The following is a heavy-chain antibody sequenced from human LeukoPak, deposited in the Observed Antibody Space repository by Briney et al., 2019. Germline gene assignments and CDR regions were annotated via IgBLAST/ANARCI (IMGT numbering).Heavy chain of an antibody. CDR2: INHSGST. CDR1: GGSFSGYY. V-gene: IGHV4-34*01. D-gene: IGHD6-13*01. Sequence: PSETLSLTCAVYGGSFSGYYWSWIRQPPGKGLEWIGEINHSGSTNYNPSLKSRVTISVDTSKNQFSLKLSSVTAADTAVYYCAREPGGRYSSRWNGFDYWGQGTLVTVSS. J-gene: IGHJ4*02. CDR3: AREPGGRYSSRWNGFDY.